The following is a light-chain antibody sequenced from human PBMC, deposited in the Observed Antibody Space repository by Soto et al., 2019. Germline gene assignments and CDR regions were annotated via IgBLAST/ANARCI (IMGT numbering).Light chain of an antibody. J-gene: IGKJ1*01. CDR1: QSVSSNY. Sequence: EIVLTQSPGTLSLCPGERATLSCRASQSVSSNYLAWYRRKPGQAPRLLIYGASSRDTGIPDRFSGSGSGTDFTLTITRLEPEDFAVYYCQQYGSSPPTFGPGTRVEIK. V-gene: IGKV3-20*01. CDR2: GAS. CDR3: QQYGSSPPT.